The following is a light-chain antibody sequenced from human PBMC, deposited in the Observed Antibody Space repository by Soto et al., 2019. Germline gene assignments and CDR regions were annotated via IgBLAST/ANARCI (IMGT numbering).Light chain of an antibody. V-gene: IGKV1-8*01. Sequence: AIRMTQSPSSFSASTGDRVTITCRASQGISSYLAWYQQKPGKAPKLLIYAASTLQSGVPSKFSGSGSGTEFTLTISSLQPDDLATYYCQQYKSYSRTFGQGTKVDIK. CDR1: QGISSY. CDR2: AAS. J-gene: IGKJ1*01. CDR3: QQYKSYSRT.